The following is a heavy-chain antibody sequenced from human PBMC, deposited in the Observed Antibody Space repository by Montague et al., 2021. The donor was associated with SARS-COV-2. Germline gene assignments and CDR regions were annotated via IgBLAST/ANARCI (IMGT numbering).Heavy chain of an antibody. CDR1: GGSIISTTSN. V-gene: IGHV4-39*01. D-gene: IGHD3-16*01. CDR2: IYYTANT. Sequence: SETLSLTCTASGGSIISTTSNWGWIRQPPGKGLEWIGSIYYTANTYYTPSLKTRVTISVDTSKNQFSLRLRSVTAADTAVYYCARDRLCYGCFDPWGQGTLVTVSS. CDR3: ARDRLCYGCFDP. J-gene: IGHJ5*01.